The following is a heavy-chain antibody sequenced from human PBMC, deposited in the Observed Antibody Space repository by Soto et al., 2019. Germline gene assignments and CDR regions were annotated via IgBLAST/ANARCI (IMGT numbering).Heavy chain of an antibody. V-gene: IGHV1-69*01. CDR1: GGTFSSYA. CDR2: IIPIFGTA. Sequence: QMQLVQSGAEVKKPGSSVKVSCKASGGTFSSYAISWVRQAPGQGLEWMGGIIPIFGTANYAQKFQGRVTITADESTSTAYMELSSLRSEDTAVYYCALLPRITMVRGVGGMDVWGQGTTVTVSS. CDR3: ALLPRITMVRGVGGMDV. J-gene: IGHJ6*02. D-gene: IGHD3-10*01.